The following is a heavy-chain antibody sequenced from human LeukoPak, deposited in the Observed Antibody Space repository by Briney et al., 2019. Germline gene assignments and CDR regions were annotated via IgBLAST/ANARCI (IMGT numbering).Heavy chain of an antibody. V-gene: IGHV4-4*07. J-gene: IGHJ4*02. CDR3: ARHYGIVGARGLRKGNNPGVVFDY. CDR1: GGSISSYY. D-gene: IGHD1-26*01. Sequence: PSETLSLTCTVSGGSISSYYWSWIRQPAGKGLEWIGRIYTSGSTNYNPSLKSRVTMSVDTSKNQFSLKLSSVTAADTAMYYCARHYGIVGARGLRKGNNPGVVFDYWGQGTLVTVSS. CDR2: IYTSGST.